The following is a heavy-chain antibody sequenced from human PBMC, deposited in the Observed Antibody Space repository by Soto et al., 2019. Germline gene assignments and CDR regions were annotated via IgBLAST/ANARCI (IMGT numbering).Heavy chain of an antibody. CDR2: ISFNSGSI. CDR3: VRDIEENQLLYDAYDV. CDR1: GFTFDDYA. J-gene: IGHJ3*01. Sequence: EVQLVESGGGLVQPGRSLRLSCAASGFTFDDYALHWVRQAPGKGLEWVSGISFNSGSIGYADSVKGRFTISRDTAKNSLYLQMNSLRPEDTALYYCVRDIEENQLLYDAYDVWGQGTRVTVSS. D-gene: IGHD1-1*01. V-gene: IGHV3-9*01.